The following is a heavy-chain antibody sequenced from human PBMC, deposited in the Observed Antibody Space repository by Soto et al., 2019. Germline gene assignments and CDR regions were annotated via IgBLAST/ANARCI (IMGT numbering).Heavy chain of an antibody. V-gene: IGHV3-23*01. Sequence: ESGGGLVQPGGSLRLSCTASGFTFSASAMSWVRQAPGKGLEWVSAISGSGGTTYYADSVKGRFTISRDNSKNTLFMQMNSLRVEDTAVYYCARGATMIMVAPLGYWGQGTLLTVSS. J-gene: IGHJ4*02. D-gene: IGHD3-22*01. CDR1: GFTFSASA. CDR3: ARGATMIMVAPLGY. CDR2: ISGSGGTT.